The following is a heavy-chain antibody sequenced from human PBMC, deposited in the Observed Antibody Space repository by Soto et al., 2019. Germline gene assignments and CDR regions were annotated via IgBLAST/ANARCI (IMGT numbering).Heavy chain of an antibody. J-gene: IGHJ6*02. CDR3: ARYPPVAGNNYYYGMDV. D-gene: IGHD6-19*01. V-gene: IGHV1-3*01. CDR1: GYTFTSHA. CDR2: INAGNGNT. Sequence: ASVKVSCKASGYTFTSHAMHWVRQAPGQRLEWMGWINAGNGNTKYSQKFQGRVTITRDTSASTAYMELSSLRSEDTAVYYCARYPPVAGNNYYYGMDVWGQGTTVTVSS.